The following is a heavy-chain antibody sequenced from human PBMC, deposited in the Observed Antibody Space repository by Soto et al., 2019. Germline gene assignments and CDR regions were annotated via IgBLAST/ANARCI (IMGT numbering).Heavy chain of an antibody. D-gene: IGHD3-10*01. CDR3: ARGAIRILEGGEGYYFDY. CDR1: GYTFTGYY. CDR2: INPNSGGT. J-gene: IGHJ4*02. Sequence: ASVKVSCKASGYTFTGYYMHWVRQAPGQGLEWMGWINPNSGGTNYAQKFQGWVTMTRDTSISTAYMELSRLRSDDTAVYYCARGAIRILEGGEGYYFDYWGQGTLVTVSS. V-gene: IGHV1-2*04.